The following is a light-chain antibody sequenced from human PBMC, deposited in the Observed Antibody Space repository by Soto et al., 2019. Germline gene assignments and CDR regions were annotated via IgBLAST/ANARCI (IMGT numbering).Light chain of an antibody. CDR2: EVS. V-gene: IGLV2-14*01. CDR1: SRDVGGYKY. CDR3: SSYTSSSPCV. J-gene: IGLJ1*01. Sequence: QSVLTQPASVSGSPGQSITISCTGTSRDVGGYKYVSWYQQHPGKAPKLMIYEVSYRPSGGSNRFSGSKSGNTASLTISGLQAEDEADYYCSSYTSSSPCVFGTGTKVTVL.